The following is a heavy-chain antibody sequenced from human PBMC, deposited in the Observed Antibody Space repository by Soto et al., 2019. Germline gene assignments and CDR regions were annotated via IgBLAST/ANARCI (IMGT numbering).Heavy chain of an antibody. CDR2: ISAHNGNT. J-gene: IGHJ4*02. CDR1: GYAFTTYG. Sequence: QVHLVQSGAEVKKPGASVKVSCKGSGYAFTTYGITWVRQAPGQGLEWMGWISAHNGNTNYAQKLEGRVTVTRDTSTSTVCMERRGPRSNDTAVYYCAGGRYGDYWGQGALVTVSS. V-gene: IGHV1-18*01. D-gene: IGHD1-1*01. CDR3: AGGRYGDY.